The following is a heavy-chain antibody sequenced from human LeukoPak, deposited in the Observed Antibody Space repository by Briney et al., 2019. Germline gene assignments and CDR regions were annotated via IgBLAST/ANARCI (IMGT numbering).Heavy chain of an antibody. CDR3: ARGYYFNRLDY. J-gene: IGHJ4*02. Sequence: GGSLRLSCAASGFTFSSYAMHWVRQAPGKGLEWVAIMSYDGTNKYYVDSVKGRFTISRDNSKNTLYLQMNSLRAEDTAVYYCARGYYFNRLDYWGQGTLVTVSS. D-gene: IGHD3-10*01. CDR1: GFTFSSYA. CDR2: MSYDGTNK. V-gene: IGHV3-30-3*01.